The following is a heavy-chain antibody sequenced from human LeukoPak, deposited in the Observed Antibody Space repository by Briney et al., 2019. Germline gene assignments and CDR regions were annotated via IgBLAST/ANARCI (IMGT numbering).Heavy chain of an antibody. V-gene: IGHV4-61*08. CDR2: IYYSGST. D-gene: IGHD4-17*01. CDR1: GGSISSGGYS. J-gene: IGHJ6*02. Sequence: PSETLSLTCAVSGGSISSGGYSWSWIRQPPGTGLEWIGYIYYSGSTNYNPSLKSRVTISVDTSKNQFSLKLSSVTAADTAVYYCAREPIGDYVPFDYYYGMDVWGQGTTVTVSS. CDR3: AREPIGDYVPFDYYYGMDV.